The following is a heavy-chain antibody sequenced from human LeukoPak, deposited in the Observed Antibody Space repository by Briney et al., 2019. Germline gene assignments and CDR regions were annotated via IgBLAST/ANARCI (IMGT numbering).Heavy chain of an antibody. D-gene: IGHD3-10*01. V-gene: IGHV3-64*01. CDR2: ISSNGGST. CDR3: ARDGSYYYGSGSPFDY. Sequence: PGGSLRLSCAASGFTFSSYAMHWVRQAPGKGLEYVSAISSNGGSTYSANSVKGRFTISRDNSKNTLYLQMGSLRAEDMAVYYCARDGSYYYGSGSPFDYWGQGTLVTVSS. J-gene: IGHJ4*02. CDR1: GFTFSSYA.